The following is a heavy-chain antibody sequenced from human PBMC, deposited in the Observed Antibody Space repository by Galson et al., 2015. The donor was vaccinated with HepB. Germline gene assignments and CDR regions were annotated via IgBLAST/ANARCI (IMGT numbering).Heavy chain of an antibody. Sequence: SVKVSCKASGYAFTSYGITWVRQARQGLEWMGWISTYSGDTKYAQNFQGRVTMTTDTSTSIVYMELRRLRSDDTAVYYCARGSTGWYGGGFDPWGQGTLVTVSS. D-gene: IGHD6-19*01. CDR1: GYAFTSYG. CDR3: ARGSTGWYGGGFDP. CDR2: ISTYSGDT. J-gene: IGHJ5*02. V-gene: IGHV1-18*01.